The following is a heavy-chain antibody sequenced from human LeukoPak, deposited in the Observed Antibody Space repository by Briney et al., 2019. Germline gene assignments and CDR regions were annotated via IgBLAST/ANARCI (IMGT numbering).Heavy chain of an antibody. CDR1: GYTFTSYG. V-gene: IGHV1-18*01. D-gene: IGHD6-13*01. CDR2: ISAYNGNT. CDR3: AGDDGAAAGMSWSDYYYYGMDV. J-gene: IGHJ6*02. Sequence: GASVKVSCKASGYTFTSYGISWVRQAPGQGLEWMGWISAYNGNTNYAQKLQGRVTMTTDTSTSTAYMELRSLRSDDTAVYYCAGDDGAAAGMSWSDYYYYGMDVWGQGTTVTVSS.